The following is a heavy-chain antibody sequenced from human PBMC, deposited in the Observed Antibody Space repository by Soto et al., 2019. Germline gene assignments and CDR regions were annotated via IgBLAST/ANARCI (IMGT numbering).Heavy chain of an antibody. J-gene: IGHJ4*02. Sequence: EVQLVESGGGLVQPGGSLRLSCVASGFTFSSYSLNWVRQAPGKGLEWVSYISSSSTSIYYADSVKGRFTMSRDSAKNSLYLQMDSLRAGDAATYNCVRDGYLRRSVHFDYWGKGTLVTVSS. CDR1: GFTFSSYS. V-gene: IGHV3-48*01. D-gene: IGHD5-18*01. CDR2: ISSSSTSI. CDR3: VRDGYLRRSVHFDY.